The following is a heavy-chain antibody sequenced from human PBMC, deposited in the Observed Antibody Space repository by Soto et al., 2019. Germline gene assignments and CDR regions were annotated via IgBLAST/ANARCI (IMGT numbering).Heavy chain of an antibody. D-gene: IGHD3-22*01. CDR2: MNPNSGNT. Sequence: ASVKVSCKASGYTFTSYDISWVRQATGQGLEWMGWMNPNSGNTGYAQKFQGRVTMTRNTSISTAYMELSSLRSEDTAVYYCARGLRYYYDSSGYPIPSSWGQGTLVTVSS. V-gene: IGHV1-8*01. CDR3: ARGLRYYYDSSGYPIPSS. J-gene: IGHJ4*02. CDR1: GYTFTSYD.